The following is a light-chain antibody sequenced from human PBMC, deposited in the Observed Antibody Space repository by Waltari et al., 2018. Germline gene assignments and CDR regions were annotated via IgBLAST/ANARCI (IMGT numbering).Light chain of an antibody. CDR3: CSYAGSYTWV. Sequence: QSALTQPRSVSGSPGQSVTISCTGTSSNVGAYNYVSWYLQHPGKAPKLMIYDVTKRPSGVPDRFSGSKSGNTASLTISGFQAEDEADYYCCSYAGSYTWVFGGGTKLTVL. CDR1: SSNVGAYNY. V-gene: IGLV2-11*01. CDR2: DVT. J-gene: IGLJ3*02.